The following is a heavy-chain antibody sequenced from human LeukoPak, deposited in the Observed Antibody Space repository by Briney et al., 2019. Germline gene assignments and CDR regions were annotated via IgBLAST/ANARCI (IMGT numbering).Heavy chain of an antibody. Sequence: GGSLRLSCVASGFTFSNYWMSWVRQAPGKGLEWVANIKHDGSEKYYVDSEKGRFTISRDNAKNSLDLQMNSLRVEDTAVYYCVTTQTFDYWGQGTLVTVSS. V-gene: IGHV3-7*02. CDR3: VTTQTFDY. J-gene: IGHJ4*02. CDR2: IKHDGSEK. CDR1: GFTFSNYW.